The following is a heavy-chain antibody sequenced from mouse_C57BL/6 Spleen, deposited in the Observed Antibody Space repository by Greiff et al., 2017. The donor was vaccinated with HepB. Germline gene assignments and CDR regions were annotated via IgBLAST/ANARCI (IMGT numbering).Heavy chain of an antibody. CDR2: ISSGSSTI. J-gene: IGHJ3*01. CDR1: GFTFSDYG. CDR3: ARKPYSNLGWFAY. Sequence: EVKLMESGGGLVKPGGSLKLSCAASGFTFSDYGMHWVRQAPEKGLEWVAYISSGSSTIYYADTVKGRFTISRDNAKNTLFLQMTSLRSEDTAMYYCARKPYSNLGWFAYWGQGTLVTVSA. D-gene: IGHD2-5*01. V-gene: IGHV5-17*01.